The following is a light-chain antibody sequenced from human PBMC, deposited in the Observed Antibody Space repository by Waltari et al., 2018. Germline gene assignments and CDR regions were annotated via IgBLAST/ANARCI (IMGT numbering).Light chain of an antibody. CDR2: AAS. CDR3: QHFYTSPRT. J-gene: IGKJ1*01. CDR1: QSISSS. Sequence: DLQMTQAPSSLSASVGDRVTNTCRASQSISSSLNWYQLKPGKAPNLLIYAASSLQGGVPSRFSGSGFGTDFTLTISSLQPADFATYYCQHFYTSPRTFGRGTKVEI. V-gene: IGKV1-39*01.